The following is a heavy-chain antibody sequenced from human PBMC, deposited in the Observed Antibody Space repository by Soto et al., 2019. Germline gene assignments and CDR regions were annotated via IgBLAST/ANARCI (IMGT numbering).Heavy chain of an antibody. Sequence: QVQLVQSGAEVKKPGASVKVSCKASGYTFTSYGISWVRQAPGQGLEWMGWISAYNGNTNYAQKLQGRVTMTTDTSTSTADMELRSLRSDDTAVYYCASTNLRGDYDYYYMDVWGKGTTVTVSS. CDR2: ISAYNGNT. CDR3: ASTNLRGDYDYYYMDV. D-gene: IGHD3-3*01. CDR1: GYTFTSYG. J-gene: IGHJ6*03. V-gene: IGHV1-18*01.